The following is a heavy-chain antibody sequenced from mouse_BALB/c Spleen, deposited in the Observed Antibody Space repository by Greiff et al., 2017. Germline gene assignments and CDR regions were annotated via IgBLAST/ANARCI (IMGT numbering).Heavy chain of an antibody. Sequence: EVMLVESGGGLVQPGGSRKLSCAASGFTFSSYAMSWVRQTPEKRLEWVASISSGGSTYYPDSVKGRFTISRDNARNILYLQMSSLRSEDTAMYYCARGGDYAMDYWGQGTSVTVSS. J-gene: IGHJ4*01. CDR2: ISSGGST. CDR1: GFTFSSYA. CDR3: ARGGDYAMDY. V-gene: IGHV5-6-5*01.